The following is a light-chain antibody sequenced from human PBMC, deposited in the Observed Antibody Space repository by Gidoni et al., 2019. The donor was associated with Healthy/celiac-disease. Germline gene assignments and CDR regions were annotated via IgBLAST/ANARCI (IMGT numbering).Light chain of an antibody. V-gene: IGKV1-39*01. CDR3: QQSYSTPFT. J-gene: IGKJ3*01. Sequence: DIQMTHSPSSLYASVGDRVTITCRASQSISSYLNWYQQKPGKAPKLLIYAASSLQSGVPSRFSGSGSGTDFTLTISSRQPEDFATYYCQQSYSTPFTFGPGTKVDIK. CDR1: QSISSY. CDR2: AAS.